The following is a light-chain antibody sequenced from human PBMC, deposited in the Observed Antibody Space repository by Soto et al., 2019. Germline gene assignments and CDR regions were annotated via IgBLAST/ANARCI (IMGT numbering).Light chain of an antibody. CDR2: KAS. Sequence: DIQMTQSPSTLSASVGDRVTITCRASQSIGNWLAWYQQKPGKAPKLLIYKASSLESGVPSRFSGSGSGTEFTLTVSSLQPDDFATYYCQQYDSWVTFGQGTRLEIK. J-gene: IGKJ5*01. CDR3: QQYDSWVT. CDR1: QSIGNW. V-gene: IGKV1-5*03.